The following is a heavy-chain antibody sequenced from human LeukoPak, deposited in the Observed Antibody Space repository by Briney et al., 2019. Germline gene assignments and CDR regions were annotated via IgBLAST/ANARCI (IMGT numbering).Heavy chain of an antibody. CDR2: ISSNGGST. Sequence: GGSLRLSCAASGFTFSSYGMHWVRQAPGKGLEYVSAISSNGGSTYYANSVKGRFTISRDNSKNTLYLQMGSLRAEDMAVYYCARDAYYDFWSGHSLTYYGMDVWGQGTTVTVSS. CDR1: GFTFSSYG. V-gene: IGHV3-64*01. D-gene: IGHD3-3*01. J-gene: IGHJ6*02. CDR3: ARDAYYDFWSGHSLTYYGMDV.